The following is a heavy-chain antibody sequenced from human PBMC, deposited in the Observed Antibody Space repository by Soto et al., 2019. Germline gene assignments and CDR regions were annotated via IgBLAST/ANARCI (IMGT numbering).Heavy chain of an antibody. D-gene: IGHD6-13*01. V-gene: IGHV1-69*12. CDR3: AREVAADGTFREDVFDI. J-gene: IGHJ3*02. CDR2: IIPIFTTT. Sequence: QVHLVQSGAEVKKPGSSVKVSCKASGGTFSNHAINWVRQAPGQGLEWMGRIIPIFTTTNYAQKFQGRVTTTADXSXIXSYMELSSLKHDDTAVYYCAREVAADGTFREDVFDIWGQGTLVTVSS. CDR1: GGTFSNHA.